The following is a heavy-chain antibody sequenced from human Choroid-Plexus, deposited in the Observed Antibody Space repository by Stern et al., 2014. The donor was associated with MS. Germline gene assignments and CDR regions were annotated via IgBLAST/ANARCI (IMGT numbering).Heavy chain of an antibody. D-gene: IGHD2/OR15-2a*01. Sequence: VQLVESGGGVVQPGRPLRLSCVASGFTFGSCAMHWVRQAPGKGLEWVAGVSYDGSNKYYADSVKGRFTISRDNSQNTLYMQMSSLGPEDTAVYYCAKDRQYLTYF. CDR3: AKDRQYLTYF. J-gene: IGHJ2*01. CDR1: GFTFGSCA. CDR2: VSYDGSNK. V-gene: IGHV3-30*18.